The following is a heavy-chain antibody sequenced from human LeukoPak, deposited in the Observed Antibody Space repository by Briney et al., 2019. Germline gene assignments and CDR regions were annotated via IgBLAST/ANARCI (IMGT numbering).Heavy chain of an antibody. V-gene: IGHV3-23*01. CDR1: GFTFNNYA. CDR2: ISGGGETT. D-gene: IGHD4-17*01. Sequence: TGGSLRLSCAASGFTFNNYAVNWVRQAPGKGLEWVSSISGGGETTYYADSAKGRFTISRDNSQNTLYLQMNSLRAEDTAVYYCARDYADYVGYFFFDYWGQGTLVTVSS. CDR3: ARDYADYVGYFFFDY. J-gene: IGHJ4*02.